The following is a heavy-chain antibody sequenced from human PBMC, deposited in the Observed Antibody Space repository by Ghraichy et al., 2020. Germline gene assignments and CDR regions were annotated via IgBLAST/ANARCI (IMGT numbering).Heavy chain of an antibody. CDR2: IHHSGST. CDR1: GGSISSSNYY. J-gene: IGHJ2*01. CDR3: AGSFAVIRYFNL. Sequence: SETLSLTCTVSGGSISSSNYYWGWIRQSPGKGLEWIGSIHHSGSTYYNPSLESRVTISADTSKTHFSLMLSSVTAADTAVYYCAGSFAVIRYFNLWGRGTLVTVSS. V-gene: IGHV4-39*02. D-gene: IGHD2/OR15-2a*01.